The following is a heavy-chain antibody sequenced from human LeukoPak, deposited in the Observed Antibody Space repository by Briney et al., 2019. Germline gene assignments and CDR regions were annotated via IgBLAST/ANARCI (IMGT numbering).Heavy chain of an antibody. CDR3: ARGGYYYGSGSYNV. J-gene: IGHJ6*02. V-gene: IGHV1-8*01. D-gene: IGHD3-10*01. CDR1: GYTFTSYD. CDR2: MNPNSGNT. Sequence: ASVKVSCKASGYTFTSYDINWVRQATGQGLEWMGWMNPNSGNTGYAQKFQGRVTMTRNTSISTAYMELSSLRSEGTAVYYCARGGYYYGSGSYNVWGQGTTVTVSS.